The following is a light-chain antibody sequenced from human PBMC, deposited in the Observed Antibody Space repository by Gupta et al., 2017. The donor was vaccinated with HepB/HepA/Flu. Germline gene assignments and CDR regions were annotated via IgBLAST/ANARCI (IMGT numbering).Light chain of an antibody. CDR3: KSYAGSNIWV. V-gene: IGLV2-14*01. Sequence: QSALTQPASETGSPGQSITISCTGTNSDVGAYNYVSWYQQHPGKVPKLMIYDVTYRPSGVSSRFSGSKAGNTASLTISGLQAEDEGDYFCKSYAGSNIWVFGGGTKLTVL. CDR1: NSDVGAYNY. CDR2: DVT. J-gene: IGLJ3*02.